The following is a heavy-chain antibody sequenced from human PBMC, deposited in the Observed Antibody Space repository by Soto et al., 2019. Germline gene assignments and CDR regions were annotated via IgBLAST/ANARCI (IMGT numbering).Heavy chain of an antibody. CDR2: LSGSGSTT. CDR1: EFTFSNYA. CDR3: ARGNKHYEFWSGFVGYYYYYAMDV. Sequence: GGSLRLSCEGTEFTFSNYALSWVRQAPGKGLEWVSGLSGSGSTTFYADSVKGRFTISRDNVKNTLYLQMNNLQAEDTAPYYCARGNKHYEFWSGFVGYYYYYAMDVWGQGTAVTVSS. D-gene: IGHD3-3*01. V-gene: IGHV3-23*01. J-gene: IGHJ6*02.